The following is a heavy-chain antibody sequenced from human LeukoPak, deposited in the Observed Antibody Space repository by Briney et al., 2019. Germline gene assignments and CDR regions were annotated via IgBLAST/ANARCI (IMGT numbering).Heavy chain of an antibody. CDR3: ASLIYDSSGYYFDK. CDR2: IQYSGST. J-gene: IGHJ4*02. V-gene: IGHV4-59*08. D-gene: IGHD3-22*01. Sequence: PSETLSLACTVSGGPISSYHWSWIRQSPGKGLEWMGYIQYSGSTNRNPSLKSRVTISVDTSKNQFSLKLSSVTAADTAAYYCASLIYDSSGYYFDKWGQGTLVTVSS. CDR1: GGPISSYH.